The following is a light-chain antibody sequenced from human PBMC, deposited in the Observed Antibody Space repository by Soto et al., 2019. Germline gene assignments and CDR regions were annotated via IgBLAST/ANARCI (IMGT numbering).Light chain of an antibody. Sequence: EIGWTQSPGTLSLSPGERATLSCRASQSVSSSYLAWYQQKPGQAPRLLIYGASSRATGIPDRFSGSGSGTDFTLTISRLEPEDFAVYYCQQYGSSPRFTFGPGTKVDIK. J-gene: IGKJ3*01. V-gene: IGKV3-20*01. CDR2: GAS. CDR1: QSVSSSY. CDR3: QQYGSSPRFT.